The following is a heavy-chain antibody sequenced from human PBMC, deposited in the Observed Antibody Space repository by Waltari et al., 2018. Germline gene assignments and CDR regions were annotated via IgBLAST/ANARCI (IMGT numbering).Heavy chain of an antibody. V-gene: IGHV1-69*05. CDR1: GGTFSSYA. J-gene: IGHJ6*03. CDR2: IIPIFGTA. D-gene: IGHD4-17*01. CDR3: ARDSDYGGNPPMDV. Sequence: QVQLVQSGAEVKKPGSSVKVSCKASGGTFSSYAISWVRQAPGQGLEWMGGIIPIFGTANYAQKFQGRVTMTTDTSTSTAYMELRSLRSDDTAVYYCARDSDYGGNPPMDVWGKGTTVTVSS.